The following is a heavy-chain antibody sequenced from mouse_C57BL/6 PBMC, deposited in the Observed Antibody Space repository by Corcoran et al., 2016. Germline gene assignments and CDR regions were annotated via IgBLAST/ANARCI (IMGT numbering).Heavy chain of an antibody. CDR2: INPYNGGT. D-gene: IGHD1-1*01. CDR3: ANYYGSSWYFDV. J-gene: IGHJ1*03. V-gene: IGHV1-19*01. CDR1: GYTFTDYY. Sequence: EVQLQQSGPVLVKPGASVKMSCKASGYTFTDYYMNWVKQSHGKSLEWIGVINPYNGGTSYNQKFKGKATLTVDKSSSTAYMELNSLTSEDSAVYYCANYYGSSWYFDVWGTGTTVTVSS.